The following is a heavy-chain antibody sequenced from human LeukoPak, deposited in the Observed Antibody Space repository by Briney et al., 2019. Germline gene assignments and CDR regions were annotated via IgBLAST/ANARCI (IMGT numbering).Heavy chain of an antibody. CDR2: IYWDDDK. Sequence: SGPTLVNPTQTLTLTCTFSVFSLSTSGVGVGWIRQPPGKALEWLALIYWDDDKRYSPSLKSRLTITKDTSKNQVVLTMTNMDPVDTATYYCAHRLGYIAAAGYDYWGQRTLVTVSS. CDR3: AHRLGYIAAAGYDY. J-gene: IGHJ4*02. CDR1: VFSLSTSGVG. D-gene: IGHD6-13*01. V-gene: IGHV2-5*02.